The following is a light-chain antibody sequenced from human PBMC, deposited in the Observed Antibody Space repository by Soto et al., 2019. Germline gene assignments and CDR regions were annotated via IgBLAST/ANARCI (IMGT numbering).Light chain of an antibody. J-gene: IGKJ4*01. CDR2: GAS. CDR3: QQYHTSPLT. CDR1: QRVGSNY. V-gene: IGKV3-20*01. Sequence: IVLTQNQRTLSLTRWERAKCCCRASQRVGSNYLAWYQQKPGQPPRLLIHGASSRASGIPDRFSGSGSGTDFTLTISRLEPEDFAVYYCQQYHTSPLTFGGGTKVDIK.